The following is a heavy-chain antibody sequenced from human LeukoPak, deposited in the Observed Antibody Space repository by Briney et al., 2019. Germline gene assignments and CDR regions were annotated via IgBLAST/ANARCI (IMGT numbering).Heavy chain of an antibody. D-gene: IGHD3-10*01. J-gene: IGHJ4*02. CDR1: GFTFISYS. Sequence: PGGSLRLSCAASGFTFISYSMNWVRQAPGKGLEWVSYISGRSSTKYYADSVKGRFTMSRDNAENSLYLQMNRMRVEDTAVYYCARVRLDSGTYSLYYWGQGTLVTVSS. CDR2: ISGRSSTK. CDR3: ARVRLDSGTYSLYY. V-gene: IGHV3-48*01.